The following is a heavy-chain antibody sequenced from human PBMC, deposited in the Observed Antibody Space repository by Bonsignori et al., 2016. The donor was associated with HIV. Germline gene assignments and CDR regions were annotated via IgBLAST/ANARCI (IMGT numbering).Heavy chain of an antibody. D-gene: IGHD2-21*01. J-gene: IGHJ4*02. CDR1: GFTFSSYE. Sequence: GGSLRLSCAASGFTFSSYEMNWVRQAPGKGLEWVSYISSSGSTIYYADSVKGRFTISRDNAKNSLYLQMNSLRAEDTAVYYCARVFVVVIADCWGQGTLVTVSS. V-gene: IGHV3-48*03. CDR3: ARVFVVVIADC. CDR2: ISSSGSTI.